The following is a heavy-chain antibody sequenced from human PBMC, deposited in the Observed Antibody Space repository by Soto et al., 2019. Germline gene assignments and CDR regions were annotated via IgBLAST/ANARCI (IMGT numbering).Heavy chain of an antibody. Sequence: SETLSLTCTVSGGSISSSSYYWGWIRQPPGKGLEWIGSIYYSGSTYYSPSLKSRVTISVDTSKNQFSLKLSSVTAADTAVYYCARLYEYYDFWSGYSRDAFDIWGQGTMVTVSS. J-gene: IGHJ3*02. CDR1: GGSISSSSYY. CDR2: IYYSGST. V-gene: IGHV4-39*01. CDR3: ARLYEYYDFWSGYSRDAFDI. D-gene: IGHD3-3*01.